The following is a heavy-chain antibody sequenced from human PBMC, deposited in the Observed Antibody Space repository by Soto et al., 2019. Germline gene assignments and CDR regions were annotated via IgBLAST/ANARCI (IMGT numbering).Heavy chain of an antibody. CDR3: ARLKGAYFISPYNWFDS. Sequence: TVWLTDSVVGGYIGNSVYHRIRTHQPPGMGLERIGSVYYAGTTYYEQSLKSRVTISVDTSKNHFSLKVTSLTAEDTSVYYCARLKGAYFISPYNWFDSWGQG. CDR2: VYYAGTT. CDR1: GGYIGNSVYH. D-gene: IGHD3-9*01. V-gene: IGHV4-39*02. J-gene: IGHJ5*01.